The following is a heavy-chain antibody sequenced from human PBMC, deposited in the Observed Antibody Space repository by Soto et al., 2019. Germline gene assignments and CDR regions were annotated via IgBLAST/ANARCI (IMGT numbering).Heavy chain of an antibody. CDR2: MNPGSGDT. D-gene: IGHD3-22*01. V-gene: IGHV1-8*01. CDR3: ARDRYYYDSSGNYYFDY. Sequence: ASVKVSCKASGYSFTNNDVSWVRQATGQGLEWMGWMNPGSGDTGYAQKFQGRVTMTRDTSTSTVYMELSSLRSEDTAVYYCARDRYYYDSSGNYYFDYWGQGTLVTVSS. J-gene: IGHJ4*02. CDR1: GYSFTNND.